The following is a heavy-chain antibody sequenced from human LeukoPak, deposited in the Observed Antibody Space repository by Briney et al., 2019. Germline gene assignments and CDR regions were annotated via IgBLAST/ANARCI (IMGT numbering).Heavy chain of an antibody. V-gene: IGHV3-53*01. J-gene: IGHJ5*02. CDR1: GFTNY. Sequence: PGGSLRLSCGASGFTNYMSWVRQAPDRGLEWVSSIYSSGSAYYADSVRGRFTISRDKTKNTLFLLMNSLRVEDTALYYCARDLLGPEMAAWGLGTLVTVSS. CDR3: ARDLLGPEMAA. D-gene: IGHD5-24*01. CDR2: IYSSGSA.